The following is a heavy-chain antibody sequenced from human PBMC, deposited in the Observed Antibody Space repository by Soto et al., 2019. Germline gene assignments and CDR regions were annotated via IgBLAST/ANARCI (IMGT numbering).Heavy chain of an antibody. V-gene: IGHV1-69*01. CDR1: GGTFSSYA. CDR3: AREQWELPHDAFDI. J-gene: IGHJ3*02. D-gene: IGHD1-26*01. CDR2: IIPIFGTA. Sequence: QVQLVQSGAEVKKPGSSVKVSCKASGGTFSSYAISWVRQAPGQGLEWMGGIIPIFGTANYAQKFQGRVTITADESTSTAYMELSSLRSEDTAVYYCAREQWELPHDAFDIWGHGTMVTVSS.